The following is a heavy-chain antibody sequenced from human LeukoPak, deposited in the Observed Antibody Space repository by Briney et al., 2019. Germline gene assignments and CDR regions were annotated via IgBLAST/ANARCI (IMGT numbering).Heavy chain of an antibody. D-gene: IGHD5-24*01. CDR2: IKQDGSEK. Sequence: GSLRLSCAASGFTFSSYWMSWVRPAPGKGLEWVANIKQDGSEKYYVDPVKGRFTISRDNAKNSLYLQMNSLRAEDTAVYYCARVEMATIRAFDIWGQGTMVTVSS. CDR1: GFTFSSYW. V-gene: IGHV3-7*01. J-gene: IGHJ3*02. CDR3: ARVEMATIRAFDI.